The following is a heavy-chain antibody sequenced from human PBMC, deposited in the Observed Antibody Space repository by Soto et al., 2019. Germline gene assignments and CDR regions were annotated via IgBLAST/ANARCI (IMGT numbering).Heavy chain of an antibody. Sequence: QVQLVQSGAEVKKPGSSVKVSCKASGGTFSSYAISWVRQAPGQGLEWMGGIIPIFGTANYAQKFQGRVTITEDESTSTAYMELSSLRSEDTAVYYCARTRGNLGYCSGGSCYSGFFQHWGQGTLVTVSS. V-gene: IGHV1-69*12. J-gene: IGHJ1*01. CDR3: ARTRGNLGYCSGGSCYSGFFQH. CDR2: IIPIFGTA. CDR1: GGTFSSYA. D-gene: IGHD2-15*01.